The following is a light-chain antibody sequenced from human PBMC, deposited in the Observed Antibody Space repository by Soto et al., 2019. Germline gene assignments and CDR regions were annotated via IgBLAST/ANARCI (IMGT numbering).Light chain of an antibody. J-gene: IGKJ1*01. V-gene: IGKV3-20*01. CDR1: QSVDTKR. Sequence: EIMLSQSPGTLSLSPGERATLSCRASQSVDTKRLAWYQQKPGQAPRLLIYSASRRATGIPDRFTGSGSGTDFTLTINRVEPEDFAVYFCQQYAGSPRTFGQGTKVDIK. CDR3: QQYAGSPRT. CDR2: SAS.